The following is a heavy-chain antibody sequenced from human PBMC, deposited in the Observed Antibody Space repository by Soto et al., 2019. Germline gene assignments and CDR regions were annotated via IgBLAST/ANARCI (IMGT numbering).Heavy chain of an antibody. D-gene: IGHD3-22*01. V-gene: IGHV3-23*01. CDR1: GFTFSSYA. J-gene: IGHJ4*02. CDR2: ISGSGGST. CDR3: EKNANYYDSSGSLDY. Sequence: GGSLRLSCAASGFTFSSYAMSWVRQAPGKGLEWVSAISGSGGSTYYADSVKGRFTISRDNSKNTLYLQMNSLRAEDTAVYYCEKNANYYDSSGSLDYWGQGTLVTVSS.